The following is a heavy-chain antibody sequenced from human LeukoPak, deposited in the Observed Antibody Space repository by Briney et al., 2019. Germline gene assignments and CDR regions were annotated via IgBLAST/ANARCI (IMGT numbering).Heavy chain of an antibody. J-gene: IGHJ4*02. D-gene: IGHD3-9*01. Sequence: GASVKVSCKAPGYTFSSYDINWVRQATGQGLEWMGWMNPHSSNTGYAQKFQGRVTITRDSSISTAYMELSSLRSEDTAVYYCARDPTRYLRYGYFDYWGQGTLVTVSS. CDR3: ARDPTRYLRYGYFDY. CDR2: MNPHSSNT. V-gene: IGHV1-8*03. CDR1: GYTFSSYD.